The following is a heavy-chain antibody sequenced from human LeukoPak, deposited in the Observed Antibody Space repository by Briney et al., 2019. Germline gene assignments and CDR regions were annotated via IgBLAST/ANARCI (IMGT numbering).Heavy chain of an antibody. D-gene: IGHD3-10*02. Sequence: GGSLRLSCAASGFTFDNYAMNWVRQAPGKGLEWLSYIRWCGTVTRYSDSVKGRYTISSHNSKNTRSLQLKHWRPGDAAIYYCAKCSASYYNDAFDIWGRGTMVTVSS. J-gene: IGHJ3*02. CDR1: GFTFDNYA. V-gene: IGHV3-23*01. CDR3: AKCSASYYNDAFDI. CDR2: IRWCGTVT.